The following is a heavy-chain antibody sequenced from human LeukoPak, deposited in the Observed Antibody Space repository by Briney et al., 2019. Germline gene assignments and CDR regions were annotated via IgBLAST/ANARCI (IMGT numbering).Heavy chain of an antibody. CDR1: GFTVSSNY. CDR3: AREPYGDYPPYYFDC. D-gene: IGHD4-17*01. Sequence: PGGSLRLSCVVSGFTVSSNYMSWVRQAPGKGLEWVSVIYSGDSTYYADSVKGRFTISRDNSKNTLYLQMNSLRAEDTAVYYCAREPYGDYPPYYFDCWGQGTLVTVSS. J-gene: IGHJ4*02. CDR2: IYSGDST. V-gene: IGHV3-66*01.